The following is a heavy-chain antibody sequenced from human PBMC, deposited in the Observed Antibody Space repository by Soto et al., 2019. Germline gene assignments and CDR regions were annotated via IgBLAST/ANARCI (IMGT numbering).Heavy chain of an antibody. CDR1: GYTFTSYD. J-gene: IGHJ6*03. CDR2: MNPNSGNT. Sequence: ASVKVSCKASGYTFTSYDINWVRQATGQGLEWMGWMNPNSGNTGYAQKFQGRVTMTRNTSISTAYMELSSLRSEDTAVYYCARVLRFLEWLSEYYYCYYYMDVWGKGTPVTVSS. V-gene: IGHV1-8*01. D-gene: IGHD3-3*01. CDR3: ARVLRFLEWLSEYYYCYYYMDV.